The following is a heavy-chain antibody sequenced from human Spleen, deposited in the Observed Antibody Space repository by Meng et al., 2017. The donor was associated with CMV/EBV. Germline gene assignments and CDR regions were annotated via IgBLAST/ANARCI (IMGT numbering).Heavy chain of an antibody. Sequence: SVKVSCKASGGTFSSYVINWVRQAPGQGLEWMGGIIAISGPADYAQKLEGRLTISPDESMTTVYMEWSSLRSEDTAIYYCSRDSLVGERNFDYWGQGTLVTVSS. V-gene: IGHV1-69*13. CDR1: GGTFSSYV. CDR3: SRDSLVGERNFDY. D-gene: IGHD1-26*01. CDR2: IIAISGPA. J-gene: IGHJ4*02.